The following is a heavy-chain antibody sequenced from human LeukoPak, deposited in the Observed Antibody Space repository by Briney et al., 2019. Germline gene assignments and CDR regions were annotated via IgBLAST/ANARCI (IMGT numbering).Heavy chain of an antibody. J-gene: IGHJ4*02. D-gene: IGHD6-13*01. CDR2: IIPIFGTA. CDR3: ARAPDRGAAAHQYYFDY. Sequence: GASVKVSCKASGYTFNDYYMHWVRQAPGQGLEWMGGIIPIFGTANYAQKFQGRVTITADESTSTAYMELSSLRSEDTAVYYCARAPDRGAAAHQYYFDYWGQGTLVTVSS. V-gene: IGHV1-69*13. CDR1: GYTFNDYY.